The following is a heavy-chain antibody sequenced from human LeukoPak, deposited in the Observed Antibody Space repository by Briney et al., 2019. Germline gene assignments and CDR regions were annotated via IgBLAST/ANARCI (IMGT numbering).Heavy chain of an antibody. CDR3: ARGYYYGSGSYCTRFDP. D-gene: IGHD3-10*01. J-gene: IGHJ5*02. CDR2: INHSGST. V-gene: IGHV4-34*01. CDR1: GGSFSGYY. Sequence: SETLSLTCAVYGGSFSGYYWSWIRQPPGKGLEWIGEINHSGSTNYNPSLKSRVTISVDTSKNQFSLKLSSVTAADTAVYYCARGYYYGSGSYCTRFDPWGQGTLVTVSS.